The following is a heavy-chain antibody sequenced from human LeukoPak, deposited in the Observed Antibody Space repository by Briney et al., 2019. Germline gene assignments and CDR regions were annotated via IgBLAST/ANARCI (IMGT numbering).Heavy chain of an antibody. CDR3: ARDPSAVPTAVNWFDP. D-gene: IGHD2-2*01. CDR1: GFNDSSNY. CDR2: IYSGGST. J-gene: IGHJ5*02. V-gene: IGHV3-66*01. Sequence: GGSLRLSCAASGFNDSSNYMSWLRQAPGKGLEWVSVIYSGGSTYYADSVKGRFTISRDNSKNTLHLQMNSLRAEDTAVYYCARDPSAVPTAVNWFDPWGQGTLVTVSS.